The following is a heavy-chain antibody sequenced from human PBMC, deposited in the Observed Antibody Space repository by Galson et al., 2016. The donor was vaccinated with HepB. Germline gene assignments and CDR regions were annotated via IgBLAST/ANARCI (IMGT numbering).Heavy chain of an antibody. CDR3: ARESLYCSGGNCYSPLGDY. D-gene: IGHD2-15*01. Sequence: SVKVSCKASGYTFINYGISWARQAPGQGLEWMGWISVDIGNTNYAQKLQDRVTMTTDTSTSTAYMELRSLRSDDTAVYYCARESLYCSGGNCYSPLGDYWGQGTLVTVSS. CDR1: GYTFINYG. J-gene: IGHJ4*02. V-gene: IGHV1-18*04. CDR2: ISVDIGNT.